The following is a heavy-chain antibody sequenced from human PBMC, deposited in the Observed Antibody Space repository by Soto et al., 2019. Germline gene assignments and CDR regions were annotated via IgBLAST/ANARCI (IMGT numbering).Heavy chain of an antibody. Sequence: QVQVQESGPGLVKPSGTLSLTCSVSGGSTSSYYWCWVRQPPGKGLEWIGYIYYSGSTNCNPALNVRVNTSVASSTTQFSVKVTSVTAAASAVYYCAGLLVPTTKGGSYFDYWCQGTLVTVSS. CDR2: IYYSGST. CDR3: AGLLVPTTKGGSYFDY. V-gene: IGHV4-59*01. J-gene: IGHJ4*02. D-gene: IGHD2-2*01. CDR1: GGSTSSYY.